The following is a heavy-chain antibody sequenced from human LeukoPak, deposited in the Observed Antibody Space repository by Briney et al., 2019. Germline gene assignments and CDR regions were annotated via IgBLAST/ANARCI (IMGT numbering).Heavy chain of an antibody. D-gene: IGHD4-17*01. V-gene: IGHV3-23*01. Sequence: PGGSLRLSGAASGFTFTNNAMSWVRQAPGKGLEWFSAFSGSGGGTYSAGPLKGRFTTSRAKSKKPPSFQMNSLRAGDPPGIYCFTVTSDYWGQGTLVTVSS. CDR1: GFTFTNNA. CDR3: FTVTSDY. J-gene: IGHJ4*02. CDR2: FSGSGGGT.